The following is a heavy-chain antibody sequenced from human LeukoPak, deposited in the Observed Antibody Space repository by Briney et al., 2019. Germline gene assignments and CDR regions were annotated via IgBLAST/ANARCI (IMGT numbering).Heavy chain of an antibody. CDR2: ISPSGST. Sequence: PSETLSLTCTVSGDSFSSYRWSWLRQSPGEGLEWIGYISPSGSTSYNPSLKSRVTFSVETSKSLFSLRLTSVTAADTAGYYCARVGRGDHTWGSYYCDHWGQGTLVSVSS. CDR3: ARVGRGDHTWGSYYCDH. J-gene: IGHJ4*02. CDR1: GDSFSSYR. D-gene: IGHD3-16*01. V-gene: IGHV4-59*01.